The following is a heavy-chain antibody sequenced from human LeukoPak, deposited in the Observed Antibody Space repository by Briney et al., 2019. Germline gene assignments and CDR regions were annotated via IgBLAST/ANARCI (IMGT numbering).Heavy chain of an antibody. D-gene: IGHD6-19*01. V-gene: IGHV3-7*04. CDR2: MKQDGSEK. J-gene: IGHJ6*03. CDR1: GFTFSSYW. Sequence: GGSLRLSCAASGFTFSSYWMSWVRQAPGKGLEWVANMKQDGSEKYYVDSVKGRFTISRDNAKNSLYLQMNSLRAEDTAVYYCAKDKSSLYYHYMDVWGKGTTVTASS. CDR3: AKDKSSLYYHYMDV.